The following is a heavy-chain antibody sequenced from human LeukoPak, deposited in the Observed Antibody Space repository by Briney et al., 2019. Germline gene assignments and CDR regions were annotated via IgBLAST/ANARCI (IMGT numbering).Heavy chain of an antibody. V-gene: IGHV4-4*07. CDR1: GGSISSYY. CDR2: IYTSGST. Sequence: SETLSLTCTVSGGSISSYYWSWIRQPAGKGLEWIGRIYTSGSTNYNPSLKSRVTMSVDTSKNQFSLKLSSVTAADTAVYYCARVWVDGYNPAYFDYWGQGTLVTASS. J-gene: IGHJ4*02. CDR3: ARVWVDGYNPAYFDY. D-gene: IGHD5-24*01.